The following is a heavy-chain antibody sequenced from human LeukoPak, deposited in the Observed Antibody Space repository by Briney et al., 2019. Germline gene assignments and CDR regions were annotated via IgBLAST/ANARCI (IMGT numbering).Heavy chain of an antibody. D-gene: IGHD4-11*01. CDR1: GYNFNSHW. V-gene: IGHV5-10-1*01. CDR2: IDPSDSYT. J-gene: IGHJ4*02. Sequence: GESLKISCKTSGYNFNSHWIRWVRQMPGEGLEWLGRIDPSDSYTNYNPSFQGHIIVSANSSISTAYLQWNSLRASDSGIYYCARKMLLDNSNSRAFDYWGQGTLVTVSS. CDR3: ARKMLLDNSNSRAFDY.